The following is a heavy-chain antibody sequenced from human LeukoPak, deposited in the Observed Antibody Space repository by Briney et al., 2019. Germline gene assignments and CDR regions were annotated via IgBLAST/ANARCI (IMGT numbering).Heavy chain of an antibody. J-gene: IGHJ5*02. CDR3: ARDAHKTGPRHGTLAAAGTFNWFDP. D-gene: IGHD6-13*01. V-gene: IGHV3-23*01. CDR1: GFTFSSYA. Sequence: PGGSLRLSCAASGFTFSSYAMSWVRQAPGKGLEWVSAISGSGGSTYYADSVKGRFTISRDNSKNTLYLQMNSLRAEDTAVYYCARDAHKTGPRHGTLAAAGTFNWFDPWGQGTLVTVSS. CDR2: ISGSGGST.